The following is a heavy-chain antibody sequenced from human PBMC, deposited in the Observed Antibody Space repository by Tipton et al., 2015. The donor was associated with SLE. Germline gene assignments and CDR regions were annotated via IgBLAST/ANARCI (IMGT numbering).Heavy chain of an antibody. Sequence: TLSLTCAVYGGSFSGYYWSWIRQPPGKGLEWIGEINHSGSTNYNPSLKSRVTISVDTSKNQFSLKLSSVTAADTAVYYCARHPYSGNYLDAFDIWGQGTMVTVSS. CDR3: ARHPYSGNYLDAFDI. V-gene: IGHV4-34*01. D-gene: IGHD1-26*01. J-gene: IGHJ3*02. CDR1: GGSFSGYY. CDR2: INHSGST.